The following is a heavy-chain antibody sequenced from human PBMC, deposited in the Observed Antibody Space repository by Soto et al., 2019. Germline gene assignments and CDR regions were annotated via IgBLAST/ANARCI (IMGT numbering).Heavy chain of an antibody. V-gene: IGHV4-4*02. J-gene: IGHJ6*02. CDR2: IYHSGST. CDR3: ARAQVFIAARPPADYYGMDV. CDR1: GGSISSSNW. Sequence: KPSETLSLTCAVSGGSISSSNWWSWVRQPPGKGLEWIGEIYHSGSTNYNPSLKSRVTISVDKSKNQFSLKLSSVTAADTAVYYCARAQVFIAARPPADYYGMDVWGQGTTVTVSS. D-gene: IGHD6-6*01.